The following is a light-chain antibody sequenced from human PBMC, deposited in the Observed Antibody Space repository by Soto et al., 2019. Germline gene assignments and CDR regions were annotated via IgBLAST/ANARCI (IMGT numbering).Light chain of an antibody. CDR1: TGAVTSGNY. CDR2: TTN. CDR3: LLYYGGAHLV. Sequence: QTVVTQEPSLTVSPGGTVTLTCASSTGAVTSGNYASWFQQKPGQAPRTLIYTTNNKHSWTPARFSGSLLGDKAALTLSGAQPEDEAEYYCLLYYGGAHLVFGGGTKLTVL. J-gene: IGLJ3*02. V-gene: IGLV7-43*01.